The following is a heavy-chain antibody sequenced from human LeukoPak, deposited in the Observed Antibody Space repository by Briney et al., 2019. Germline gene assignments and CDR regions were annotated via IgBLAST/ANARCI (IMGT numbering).Heavy chain of an antibody. CDR3: ARLWGYYNAFDI. V-gene: IGHV4-39*01. Sequence: PGGSLRLSCAASGFTFSSYEMNWVRQAPGKGLEWIGTISYTGSTYYSPSLKSRVTISIDTSRNQFSLKLSSVTAADTAVYYCARLWGYYNAFDIWGQGTMVTVSS. J-gene: IGHJ3*02. CDR2: ISYTGST. CDR1: GFTFSSYE. D-gene: IGHD3-3*01.